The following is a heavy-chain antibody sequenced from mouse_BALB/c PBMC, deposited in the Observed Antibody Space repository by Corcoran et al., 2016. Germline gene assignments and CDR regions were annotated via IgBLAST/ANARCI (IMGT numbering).Heavy chain of an antibody. CDR2: INTYTGEP. CDR3: AREPRAMDY. CDR1: GYTFTNYG. Sequence: QIQLVQSGPELKKPGETVRISCKASGYTFTNYGMNGVKQAPGKGLKWMGWINTYTGEPTYADDFKGRFAFSLETSASTAYLQINNLKNEDTATYFCAREPRAMDYWGQGTSVTVSS. V-gene: IGHV9-3-1*01. J-gene: IGHJ4*01.